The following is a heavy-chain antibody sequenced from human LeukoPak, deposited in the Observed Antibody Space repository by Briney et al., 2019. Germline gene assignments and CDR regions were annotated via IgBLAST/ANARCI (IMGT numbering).Heavy chain of an antibody. CDR1: GFIIISYS. D-gene: IGHD6-6*01. CDR3: ARGEWSSSPFDY. J-gene: IGHJ4*02. Sequence: GESLRLSCAASGFIIISYSMNWVRQAPGKGLEWVSFISSSSSYIYYTDSVKGRFTISRDNAKNSLYLQLNSLRAEDTALYYCARGEWSSSPFDYWGQGTLVTVSS. V-gene: IGHV3-21*01. CDR2: ISSSSSYI.